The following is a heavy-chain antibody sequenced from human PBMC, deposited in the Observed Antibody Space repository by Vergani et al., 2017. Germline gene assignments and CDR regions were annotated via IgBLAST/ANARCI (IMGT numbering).Heavy chain of an antibody. CDR2: INSNSGGT. CDR3: ARTITMVPGPGDY. CDR1: GYTFTGYY. J-gene: IGHJ4*02. D-gene: IGHD3-10*01. Sequence: QVQLVQSGAEVKKPGASVKVSCKASGYTFTGYYMHWVRQAPGQGLGWMGWINSNSGGTNYAQKFQGRVTMTSDTSISTAYRELSRLRSDDTAVYYCARTITMVPGPGDYWGQGTLVTVSS. V-gene: IGHV1-2*02.